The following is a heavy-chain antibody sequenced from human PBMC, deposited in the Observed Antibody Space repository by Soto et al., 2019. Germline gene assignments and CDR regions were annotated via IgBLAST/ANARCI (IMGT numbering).Heavy chain of an antibody. J-gene: IGHJ4*02. V-gene: IGHV3-74*01. D-gene: IGHD3-10*01. CDR1: GFIFKMYW. CDR3: TRGPRPISTGTGAY. Sequence: LRLSCAASGFIFKMYWMHWVRQTPGKGLVWISRIYNDGSYTDYADSVKGRFTISRDNVNDTLYLQMNNLRAEDSGLYYCTRGPRPISTGTGAYWGQGTQVTVSS. CDR2: IYNDGSYT.